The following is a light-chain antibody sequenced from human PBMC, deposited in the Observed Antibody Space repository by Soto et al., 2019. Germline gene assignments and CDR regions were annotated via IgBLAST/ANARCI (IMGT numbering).Light chain of an antibody. CDR3: QQYNSYSTWT. CDR2: DAS. J-gene: IGKJ1*01. CDR1: QSISSW. V-gene: IGKV1-5*01. Sequence: DIQMTQSPSTLSASEGDRVTITCRASQSISSWLAWYQQKPGKAPKLLIYDASSLESGVPSRFSGSGSGTEFTLTISSLQPDDFATYYCQQYNSYSTWTFGQGTKVEIK.